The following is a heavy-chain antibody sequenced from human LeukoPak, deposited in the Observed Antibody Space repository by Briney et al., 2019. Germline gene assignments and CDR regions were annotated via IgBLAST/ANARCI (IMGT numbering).Heavy chain of an antibody. CDR2: IGGSGATT. CDR1: GVTFSSYA. J-gene: IGHJ4*02. Sequence: GGSLRLSCAASGVTFSSYAMSWVRQAPGKGLELVLAIGGSGATTYSPASVKSRFTISRDNSKNPLYLQMNSLRAQDTAVYYCAKVTSGYDTRAYWGQGTLVTVSS. V-gene: IGHV3-23*01. CDR3: AKVTSGYDTRAY. D-gene: IGHD5-12*01.